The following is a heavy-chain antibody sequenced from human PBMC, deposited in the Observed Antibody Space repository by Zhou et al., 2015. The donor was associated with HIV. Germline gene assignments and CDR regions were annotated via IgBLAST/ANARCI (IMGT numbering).Heavy chain of an antibody. J-gene: IGHJ4*02. D-gene: IGHD3-10*01. CDR1: GGTFSSYA. CDR3: ATDRRGXDSAFDY. V-gene: IGHV1-24*01. CDR2: FDPEDGET. Sequence: QVQLVQSGAEVKKPGSSVKVSCKASGGTFSSYAISWVRQAPGKGLEWMGGFDPEDGETIYAQKFQGRVTMTEDTSTDTAYMELSSLRSEDTAVYYCATDRRGXDSAFDYWGQGTLVTVSS.